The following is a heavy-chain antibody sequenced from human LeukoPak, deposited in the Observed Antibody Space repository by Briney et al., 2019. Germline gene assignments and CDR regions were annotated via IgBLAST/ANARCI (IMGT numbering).Heavy chain of an antibody. Sequence: SETLSLTCAVYGGSFSGYYWSWIRQPPGKGLEWIGEINHSGSTNYNPSLKSRVTISVDTSKNQFSLKLSSVTAADTAVYYCARFRSRQWLARGGWFDPWGQGTLVTVSS. D-gene: IGHD6-19*01. CDR2: INHSGST. J-gene: IGHJ5*02. CDR3: ARFRSRQWLARGGWFDP. CDR1: GGSFSGYY. V-gene: IGHV4-34*01.